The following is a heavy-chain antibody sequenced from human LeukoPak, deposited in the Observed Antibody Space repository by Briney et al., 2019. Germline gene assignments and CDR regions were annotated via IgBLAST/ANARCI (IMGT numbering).Heavy chain of an antibody. J-gene: IGHJ6*03. CDR1: GGSISSHY. Sequence: SETLSLTCTVSGGSISSHYWSWIRQPPGKGREWMWDIYYSGSTNYNPAPKSRVPISVDTSKNQFSLQLRSVTDAATGVYYCAVGGYSYGWGNYYYYYMDVWGKGTTVTVSS. CDR2: IYYSGST. V-gene: IGHV4-59*11. CDR3: AVGGYSYGWGNYYYYYMDV. D-gene: IGHD5-18*01.